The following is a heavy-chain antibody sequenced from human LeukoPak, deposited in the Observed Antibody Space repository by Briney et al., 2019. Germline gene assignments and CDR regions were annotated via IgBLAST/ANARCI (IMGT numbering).Heavy chain of an antibody. D-gene: IGHD2-15*01. Sequence: GGSLRLSCAASGFTFSSFSMNWVRQAPGKGLEWVSSISDSGDYINYADSVKGRFPIARDNAKNSLYLQMDSPKAEDTAVYYCAIAPTGGIEWQLLKWGQGTLVTVSS. V-gene: IGHV3-21*06. CDR1: GFTFSSFS. CDR2: ISDSGDYI. CDR3: AIAPTGGIEWQLLK. J-gene: IGHJ4*02.